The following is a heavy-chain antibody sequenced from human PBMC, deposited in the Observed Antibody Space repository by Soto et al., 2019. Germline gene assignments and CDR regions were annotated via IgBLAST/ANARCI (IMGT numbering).Heavy chain of an antibody. D-gene: IGHD1-1*01. CDR1: GGFIRCDSYY. J-gene: IGHJ6*03. V-gene: IGHV4-39*01. Sequence: QLQLQESGPGLVKPSETLSLTCTVSGGFIRCDSYYWGWIRQPPGKGLEWTGSIHDSGSAYYNASLKSRLTMSIGTSKAHLALKLTSVNAADTAVYYCARHGNGNYGYYIDVWGKGTTVTVSS. CDR2: IHDSGSA. CDR3: ARHGNGNYGYYIDV.